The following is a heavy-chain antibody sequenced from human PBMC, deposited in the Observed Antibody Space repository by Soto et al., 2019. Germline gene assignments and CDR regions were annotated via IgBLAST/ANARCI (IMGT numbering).Heavy chain of an antibody. J-gene: IGHJ4*01. CDR3: VKDQTRGLTTTLAFDL. V-gene: IGHV3-9*01. Sequence: EVQLVESGGDLVQPGRSLRLSCAASGFTFDDYGMHWVRQAPGKGLEWVSGINWNSANIAYADSVRGRFTISRDNAKNSLYLQMNSLRPEDTAFYYCVKDQTRGLTTTLAFDLWGHGILVTVSS. CDR2: INWNSANI. CDR1: GFTFDDYG.